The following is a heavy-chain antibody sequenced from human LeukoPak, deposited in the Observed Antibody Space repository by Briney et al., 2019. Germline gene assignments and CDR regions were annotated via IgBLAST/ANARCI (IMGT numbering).Heavy chain of an antibody. J-gene: IGHJ2*01. CDR2: ISGSGGST. D-gene: IGHD7-27*01. CDR3: ARVEWGRNWYFDL. Sequence: GGSLRLSCAASGFTFSSYAMSWVRQAPGKGLEWVSAISGSGGSTYYADSVKGRFTISRDNSKNTLYLQMNTLRVEDTAVYYCARVEWGRNWYFDLWGRGTLVTVSS. CDR1: GFTFSSYA. V-gene: IGHV3-23*01.